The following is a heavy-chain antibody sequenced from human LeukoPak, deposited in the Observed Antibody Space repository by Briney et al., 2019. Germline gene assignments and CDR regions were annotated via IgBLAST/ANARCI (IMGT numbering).Heavy chain of an antibody. CDR2: IYSSGST. CDR3: ARVGMSTTRGDACDI. V-gene: IGHV4-59*01. Sequence: SETLSLTCTVSGGSISSYYWSWIRQPPGKGLEWIGHIYSSGSTNYNPSLKSRVTISVDTSKNQFSLKLSSVTAADTAVYYCARVGMSTTRGDACDIWGQGTMVTVSS. D-gene: IGHD5-24*01. CDR1: GGSISSYY. J-gene: IGHJ3*02.